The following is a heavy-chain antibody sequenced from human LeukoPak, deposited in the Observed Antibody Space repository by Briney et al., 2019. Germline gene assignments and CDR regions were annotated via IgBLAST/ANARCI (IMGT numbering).Heavy chain of an antibody. CDR2: IEPDGSEK. CDR3: ARENYFDY. V-gene: IGHV3-7*04. CDR1: GFTFSRFW. Sequence: PGGSLRLSCAASGFTFSRFWMGWVRQAPGKGLEWVANIEPDGSEKNYGDSVRGRFTISRDNARNSLSLQMNSLRVEDTAVYYCARENYFDYWGQGTLVTVSS. J-gene: IGHJ4*02.